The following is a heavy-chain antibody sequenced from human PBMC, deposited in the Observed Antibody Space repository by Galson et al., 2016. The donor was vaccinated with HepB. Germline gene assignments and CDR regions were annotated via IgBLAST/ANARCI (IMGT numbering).Heavy chain of an antibody. CDR2: INAGNGKT. Sequence: SVKVSCKASGYTFTSYAMHWVRQAPGQRLEWMGWINAGNGKTKYSQKFQGRVTITRDTSASTAYMELSSLRSEDTAVYYCARSMGLRFLEWLSPTLDYWGQGTLATVSS. CDR1: GYTFTSYA. V-gene: IGHV1-3*01. J-gene: IGHJ4*02. CDR3: ARSMGLRFLEWLSPTLDY. D-gene: IGHD3-3*01.